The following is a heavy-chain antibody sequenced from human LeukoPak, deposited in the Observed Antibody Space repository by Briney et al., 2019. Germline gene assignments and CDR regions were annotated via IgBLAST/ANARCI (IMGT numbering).Heavy chain of an antibody. CDR1: GYSFTSYW. CDR3: VRHQANFRWSLFDN. J-gene: IGHJ4*02. CDR2: IYPGDSDT. V-gene: IGHV5-51*01. D-gene: IGHD4/OR15-4a*01. Sequence: GESLKISCKGSGYSFTSYWIGWVRQMPGKGLEWMGIIYPGDSDTRYSPSFQGQVTISADKSISTAYLQWNSLKASDTAMYYCVRHQANFRWSLFDNWGQGTLVTVSS.